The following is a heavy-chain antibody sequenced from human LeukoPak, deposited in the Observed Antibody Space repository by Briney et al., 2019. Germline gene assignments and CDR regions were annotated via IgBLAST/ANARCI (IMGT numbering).Heavy chain of an antibody. J-gene: IGHJ4*02. V-gene: IGHV3-21*01. CDR3: ARGLQARNPYFDY. CDR1: GFTFSSYS. CDR2: ISSSSSYI. Sequence: GGSLRLSCAASGFTFSSYSMNWVRQAPGKGLEWVSSISSSSSYIYYADSVKGRFTISRDNAKNSLYLQMNSLRAEDTAVYYCARGLQARNPYFDYWGQGTLVTVSS.